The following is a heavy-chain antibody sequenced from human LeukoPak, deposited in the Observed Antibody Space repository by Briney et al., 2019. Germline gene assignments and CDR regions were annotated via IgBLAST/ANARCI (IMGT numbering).Heavy chain of an antibody. J-gene: IGHJ6*03. Sequence: GGSLRHSCAASGFTFSSYGLHWVRQAPGKGLEWVAVISYDGRNKYYADSVRGRFTISRDNSKNGLYLQMNSLRPEDTAIYYCAREGYTSSWLYYYYYMDVWGKGTTVTVSS. CDR2: ISYDGRNK. D-gene: IGHD6-13*01. CDR3: AREGYTSSWLYYYYYMDV. V-gene: IGHV3-30*04. CDR1: GFTFSSYG.